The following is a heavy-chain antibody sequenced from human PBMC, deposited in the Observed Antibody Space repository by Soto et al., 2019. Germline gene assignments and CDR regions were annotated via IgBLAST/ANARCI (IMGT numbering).Heavy chain of an antibody. CDR1: GFSFCSSV. CDR2: ISYDGSNK. CDR3: AKVSPARGFGF. Sequence: PWCSPRLCSAASGFSFCSSVVPGVCQTPGKGLEWVAVISYDGSNKYYADSVKGRFTISRDNSKNTLYLQMNSLRAEDMAVYYCAKVSPARGFGFSGQGPLVTV. J-gene: IGHJ4*02. V-gene: IGHV3-30*18.